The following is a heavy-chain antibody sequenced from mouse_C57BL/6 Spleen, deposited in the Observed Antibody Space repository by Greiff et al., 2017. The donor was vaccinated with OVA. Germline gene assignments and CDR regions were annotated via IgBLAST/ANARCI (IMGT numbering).Heavy chain of an antibody. D-gene: IGHD1-1*01. CDR1: GYTFTSYW. V-gene: IGHV1-69*01. J-gene: IGHJ2*01. CDR3: ARSGYYGSSFFFDY. Sequence: VKLQQPGAELVMPGASVKLSCKASGYTFTSYWMHWVKQRPGQGLEWIGEIDPSDSYTNYNQKFKGKSTLTVDKSSSTAYMQRSSLTSEDSAVYYCARSGYYGSSFFFDYWGQGTTLTVSS. CDR2: IDPSDSYT.